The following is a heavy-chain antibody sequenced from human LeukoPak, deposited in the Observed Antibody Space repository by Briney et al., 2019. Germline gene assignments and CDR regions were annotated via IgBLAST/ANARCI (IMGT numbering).Heavy chain of an antibody. CDR3: AIYDSSGYYGADNWFDP. D-gene: IGHD3-22*01. CDR2: IYYSGST. Sequence: SETLSLTCTVSGGSISSSSYYWGWIRQPPGKGLEWIGSIYYSGSTYYNPSLKSRVTISVDTSKNQFSLKLSSVTAADTAVYYCAIYDSSGYYGADNWFDPWGQGTLVTVSS. CDR1: GGSISSSSYY. J-gene: IGHJ5*02. V-gene: IGHV4-39*01.